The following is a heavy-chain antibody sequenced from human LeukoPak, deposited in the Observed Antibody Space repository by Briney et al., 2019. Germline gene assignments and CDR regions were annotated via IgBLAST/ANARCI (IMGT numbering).Heavy chain of an antibody. CDR1: GGIFSSYA. V-gene: IGHV1-69*01. CDR3: ARRGSDCSGGNCYLGYAFDI. J-gene: IGHJ3*02. Sequence: SVKVSCKASGGIFSSYAISWVRQAPGQGLEWMGGIIPIFGTGNYAQKFQGRVTITADESTSTAYMELSSLRSADTAVYYCARRGSDCSGGNCYLGYAFDIWGQGTMVTVSS. CDR2: IIPIFGTG. D-gene: IGHD2-15*01.